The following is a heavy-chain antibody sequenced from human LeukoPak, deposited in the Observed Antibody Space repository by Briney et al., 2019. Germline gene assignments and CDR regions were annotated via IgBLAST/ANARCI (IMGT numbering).Heavy chain of an antibody. CDR1: GGTFSSYA. D-gene: IGHD2-2*01. J-gene: IGHJ5*02. CDR3: ARGNVVVPAAIDPSDWFDP. CDR2: IIPIFGTA. V-gene: IGHV1-69*13. Sequence: ASVKVSCKASGGTFSSYAISWVRQAPGQGLEWMGGIIPIFGTANYAQKFQGRVTITADESTSTAYMELSTLRSEDTAVYYCARGNVVVPAAIDPSDWFDPWGQGTLVTVSS.